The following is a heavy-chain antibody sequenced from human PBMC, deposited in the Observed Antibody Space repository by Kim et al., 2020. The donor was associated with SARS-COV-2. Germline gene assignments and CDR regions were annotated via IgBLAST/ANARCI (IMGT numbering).Heavy chain of an antibody. Sequence: YARKCLGRVTITADKSTSAAYMELSSLRSEDTAVYYCARLRDGYNSAFDYWGQGTLVTVSS. CDR3: ARLRDGYNSAFDY. V-gene: IGHV1-69*02. J-gene: IGHJ4*02. D-gene: IGHD5-12*01.